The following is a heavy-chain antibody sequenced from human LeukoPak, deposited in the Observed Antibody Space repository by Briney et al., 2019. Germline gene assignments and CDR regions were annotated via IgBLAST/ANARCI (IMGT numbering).Heavy chain of an antibody. V-gene: IGHV4-59*01. J-gene: IGHJ5*02. CDR3: ARGPASSEKNWFDP. Sequence: SETLSLTCTVSGGSISSYYWSWIRQPPGKGLEWIGYIYYSGSTNYNPSLKSRVTISVDTSKNQFSLKLSSVTAADTAVYYCARGPASSEKNWFDPWGQGTLVTVSS. CDR2: IYYSGST. CDR1: GGSISSYY. D-gene: IGHD6-25*01.